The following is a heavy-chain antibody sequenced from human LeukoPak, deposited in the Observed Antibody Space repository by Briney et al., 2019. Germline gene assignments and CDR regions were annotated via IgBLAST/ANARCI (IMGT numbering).Heavy chain of an antibody. CDR1: GYTFTGYY. D-gene: IGHD3-22*01. CDR3: ARRQSSTYYYNSSGYSD. CDR2: INPNSGGT. Sequence: ASVKVSCKASGYTFTGYYMHWVRQAPGQGLEWMGWINPNSGGTNYAQKFQGRVTMTRDTSISTAYMELSRLRSDDTAVYYCARRQSSTYYYNSSGYSDWGQETLVTVSS. V-gene: IGHV1-2*02. J-gene: IGHJ4*02.